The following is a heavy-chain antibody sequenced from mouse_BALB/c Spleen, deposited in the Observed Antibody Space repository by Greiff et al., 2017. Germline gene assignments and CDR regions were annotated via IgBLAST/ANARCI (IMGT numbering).Heavy chain of an antibody. CDR3: ARYPYGYDYYAMDY. Sequence: VKLMESGAELMKPGASVKISCKATGYTFSSYWIEWVKQRPGHGLEWIGEILPGSGSTNYNEKFKGKATFTADTSSNTAYMQLSSLTSEDSAVYYCARYPYGYDYYAMDYWGQGTSVTVSS. J-gene: IGHJ4*01. D-gene: IGHD1-2*01. CDR2: ILPGSGST. CDR1: GYTFSSYW. V-gene: IGHV1-9*01.